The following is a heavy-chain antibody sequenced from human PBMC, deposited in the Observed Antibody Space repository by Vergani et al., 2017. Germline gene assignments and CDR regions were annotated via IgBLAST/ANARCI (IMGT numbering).Heavy chain of an antibody. V-gene: IGHV4-38-2*02. CDR2: IYHSGST. CDR3: SRDATYTKTYFDP. Sequence: QVQLQESGPGLVKPSQTLSLTCTVSGYSISSGYYWGWIRQPPGKGLEWIGSIYHSGSTYYNPSLKSRVTISVDTSKNQFSLMLGSVTAADTAVYYWSRDATYTKTYFDPWGQRTLVTVSS. D-gene: IGHD2-15*01. J-gene: IGHJ5*02. CDR1: GYSISSGYY.